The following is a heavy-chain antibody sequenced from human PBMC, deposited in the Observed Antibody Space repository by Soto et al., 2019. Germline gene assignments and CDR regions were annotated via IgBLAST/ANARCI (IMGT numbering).Heavy chain of an antibody. D-gene: IGHD5-12*01. CDR2: IYPGDSDT. V-gene: IGHV5-51*01. CDR1: GYSFTDHW. CDR3: ARSYNSGWIFGY. Sequence: GESLKISCKTSGYSFTDHWIGWVRQMPGKGLEWMGIIYPGDSDTRYSPSFQGQVTISADKSINTAYLQWSSLKASDTAFYYCARSYNSGWIFGYWGQGTLVTVSS. J-gene: IGHJ4*02.